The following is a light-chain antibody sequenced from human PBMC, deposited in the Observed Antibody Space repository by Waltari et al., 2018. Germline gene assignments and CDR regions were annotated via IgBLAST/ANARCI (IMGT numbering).Light chain of an antibody. CDR1: QNINTW. CDR2: KAS. J-gene: IGKJ1*01. Sequence: DIQMTQSPSTLSASVGDRVTITCRASQNINTWLAWHQQKPGKAPKHLIYKASSLESGVPARFSGSGSGTEYTLTISSLHPDDFATYYCLQYNGEPRTFGQGTKVEVK. CDR3: LQYNGEPRT. V-gene: IGKV1-5*03.